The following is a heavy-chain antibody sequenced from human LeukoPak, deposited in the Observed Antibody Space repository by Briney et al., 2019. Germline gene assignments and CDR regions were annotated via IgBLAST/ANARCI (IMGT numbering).Heavy chain of an antibody. J-gene: IGHJ5*02. CDR1: GGSISSFY. CDR2: IYYSGST. V-gene: IGHV4-59*01. CDR3: ARSGVDGFWFDP. D-gene: IGHD5-24*01. Sequence: SETLFLTCTGSGGSISSFYWSWIRQPPGKGLEWIGYIYYSGSTNYNPSLKSRVTISVDTSKNQFSLKLSSVTAADTAVYYCARSGVDGFWFDPWGQGTLVTVSS.